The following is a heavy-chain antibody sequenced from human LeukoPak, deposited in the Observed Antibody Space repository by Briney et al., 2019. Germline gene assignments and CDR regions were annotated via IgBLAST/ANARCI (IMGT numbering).Heavy chain of an antibody. CDR2: IRYDGTEQ. CDR1: GFIFSDFG. D-gene: IGHD3-10*02. CDR3: AELGITMIGGV. J-gene: IGHJ6*04. V-gene: IGHV3-30*02. Sequence: GGSLRLSCAASGFIFSDFGMHWVRQAPGRGLQWVAFIRYDGTEQYYADSVKGRFTISRDNSKNTLYLQMNSLRAEDTAVYYCAELGITMIGGVWGKGTTVTISS.